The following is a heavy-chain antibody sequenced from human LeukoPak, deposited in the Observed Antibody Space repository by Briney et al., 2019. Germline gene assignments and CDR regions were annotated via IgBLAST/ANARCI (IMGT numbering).Heavy chain of an antibody. V-gene: IGHV4-4*02. Sequence: PSETLSLTCAVSGGSISSSNWWSWVRQPPGKGLEWIGEIYHSGSTYYNPSLKSRVTISVDTSKNQFSLKLSSVTAADTAVYYCARGNSSSWYSLKGYYYYGMDVWGQGTTVTVSS. J-gene: IGHJ6*02. CDR3: ARGNSSSWYSLKGYYYYGMDV. D-gene: IGHD6-13*01. CDR2: IYHSGST. CDR1: GGSISSSNW.